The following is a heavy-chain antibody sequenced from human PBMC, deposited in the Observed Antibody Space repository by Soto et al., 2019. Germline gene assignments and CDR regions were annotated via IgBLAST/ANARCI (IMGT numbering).Heavy chain of an antibody. V-gene: IGHV2-5*01. D-gene: IGHD1-7*01. CDR3: AHRMSTTSFEY. Sequence: QITLKESGPTLVKPTQTLTLTCTFSGFSLSTSGAGVGWIRQPPGKALEWLAIIYWNDDKRYSPSLESRRTITKDTAKKQVVLTVTNMDPVDTATYYCAHRMSTTSFEYWGQGTLVTVSS. J-gene: IGHJ4*02. CDR2: IYWNDDK. CDR1: GFSLSTSGAG.